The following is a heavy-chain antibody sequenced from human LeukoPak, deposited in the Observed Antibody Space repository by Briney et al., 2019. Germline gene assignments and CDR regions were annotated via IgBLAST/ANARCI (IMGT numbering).Heavy chain of an antibody. Sequence: SETLSLTCTVSGDSLSTDFRSWIRLPVGKGLEWIGDIYFSGNTKYNPSLKNRVTLSVDTSRGQVFLRLHSVTAADTAIYYCARGSTIVGNAFDIWGQGTMVTVSS. D-gene: IGHD1-26*01. CDR2: IYFSGNT. V-gene: IGHV4-4*07. CDR1: GDSLSTDF. J-gene: IGHJ3*02. CDR3: ARGSTIVGNAFDI.